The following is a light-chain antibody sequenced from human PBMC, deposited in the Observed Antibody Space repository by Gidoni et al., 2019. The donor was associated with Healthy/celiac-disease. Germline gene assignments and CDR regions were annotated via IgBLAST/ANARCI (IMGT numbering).Light chain of an antibody. J-gene: IGKJ2*01. Sequence: DIQMTQSPSSLSASVGDRVTITCQASQDISNYLNWYQQKPGKAPKLLIYDASNLKTGVPSRFSGSESGTDFTFTISSLQPEDIATYYCQQYDKLPQDTFGQXTKLEIK. V-gene: IGKV1-33*01. CDR1: QDISNY. CDR2: DAS. CDR3: QQYDKLPQDT.